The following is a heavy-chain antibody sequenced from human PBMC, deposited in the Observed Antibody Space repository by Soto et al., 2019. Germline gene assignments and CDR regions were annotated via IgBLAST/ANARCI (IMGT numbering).Heavy chain of an antibody. Sequence: ASVKVSCKASGYTFTSYYMHWVRQAPGQGLEWMGIINPSGGSTSYAQKFQGRVTMTRDTSTSTVYMELSSLRSEDTAVYYCASHQPTYYDILTGYYTLDYWGQGTLVTVSS. CDR2: INPSGGST. D-gene: IGHD3-9*01. CDR1: GYTFTSYY. CDR3: ASHQPTYYDILTGYYTLDY. V-gene: IGHV1-46*01. J-gene: IGHJ4*02.